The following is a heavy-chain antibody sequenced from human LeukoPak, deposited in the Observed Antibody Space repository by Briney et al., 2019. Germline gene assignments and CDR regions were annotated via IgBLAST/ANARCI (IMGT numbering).Heavy chain of an antibody. CDR3: ARGVVPAPIPVVCFDY. D-gene: IGHD2-2*01. V-gene: IGHV4-59*01. J-gene: IGHJ4*02. CDR2: IYYSGST. Sequence: PSETLSLTCTVSGGSISSYYWSWIRQPPGKGLEWIGYIYYSGSTNYNPSLKSRVTISVDTSKNQFSLKLSSVTAADTAVYYCARGVVPAPIPVVCFDYWGQGTLVTVSS. CDR1: GGSISSYY.